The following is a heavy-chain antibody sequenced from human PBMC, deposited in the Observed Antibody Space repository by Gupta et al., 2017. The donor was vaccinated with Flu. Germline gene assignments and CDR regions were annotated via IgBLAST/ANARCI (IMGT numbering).Heavy chain of an antibody. CDR3: ARGYCSGGTCYSGGHNWFDP. J-gene: IGHJ5*02. CDR1: GDFY. Sequence: GDFYWTWIRQRPEKGLEGIGHILYSGSTYYSPSLKSRVTMSVDTSKNQFSLKLNSVTAADTAVYYCARGYCSGGTCYSGGHNWFDPWGQGTLITVSS. CDR2: ILYSGST. D-gene: IGHD2-15*01. V-gene: IGHV4-31*02.